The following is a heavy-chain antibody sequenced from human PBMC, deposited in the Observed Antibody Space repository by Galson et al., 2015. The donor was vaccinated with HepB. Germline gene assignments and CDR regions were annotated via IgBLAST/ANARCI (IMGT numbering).Heavy chain of an antibody. CDR2: ISYDGSNK. Sequence: SLRLSCAASGFTFSSYAMHWVRQAPGKGLEWVAVISYDGSNKYYADSVKGRFTISRDNSKNTLYLQMNSLRAEDTAVYYCARLPIYDYGDRPVDYWGQGTLVTVSS. V-gene: IGHV3-30-3*01. J-gene: IGHJ4*02. CDR3: ARLPIYDYGDRPVDY. D-gene: IGHD4-17*01. CDR1: GFTFSSYA.